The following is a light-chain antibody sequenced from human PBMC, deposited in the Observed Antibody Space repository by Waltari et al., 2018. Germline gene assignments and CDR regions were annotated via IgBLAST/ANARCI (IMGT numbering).Light chain of an antibody. CDR1: TPNIGGNS. CDR2: RNN. J-gene: IGLJ3*02. Sequence: QSVLTQPPSASGTPGHRVTNSRPGSTPNIGGNSLNGYRRFTGTAPKPLIFRNNQRPSGVPDRFSGSKSGTSASLAISGLESEDEAHYYCAAWDDGLNGWVFGGGAKLTVL. CDR3: AAWDDGLNGWV. V-gene: IGLV1-44*01.